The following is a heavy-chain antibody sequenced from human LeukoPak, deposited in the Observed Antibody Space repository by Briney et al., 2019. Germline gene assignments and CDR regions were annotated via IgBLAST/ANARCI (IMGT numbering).Heavy chain of an antibody. Sequence: GGPLRLSCAASGLIFSDTWMSWLRQAPGKGVECVGRIKNEAEGGTTGYAPTVKGRFTISRDDSTNTLYLQMKSLRAEDTAVYYCAREGWGLSVADAFDIWGQGTMVTVSS. D-gene: IGHD1-26*01. CDR2: IKNEAEGGTT. V-gene: IGHV3-15*01. CDR3: AREGWGLSVADAFDI. CDR1: GLIFSDTW. J-gene: IGHJ3*02.